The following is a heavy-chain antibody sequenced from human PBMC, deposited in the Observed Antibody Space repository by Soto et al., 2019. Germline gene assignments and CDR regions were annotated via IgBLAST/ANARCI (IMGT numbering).Heavy chain of an antibody. V-gene: IGHV4-59*08. CDR2: XYYSAXT. CDR1: CGSISSYY. Sequence: PXXTLSLTCTVSCGSISSYYWSWIRQPPGKGLEWIGYXYYSAXTNYNHHLKSXXTISVATXXNQFYLKLSSVTAPDTAVYYCARHETIFGVVVNWGQGTLVTVSS. J-gene: IGHJ4*02. D-gene: IGHD3-3*01. CDR3: ARHETIFGVVVN.